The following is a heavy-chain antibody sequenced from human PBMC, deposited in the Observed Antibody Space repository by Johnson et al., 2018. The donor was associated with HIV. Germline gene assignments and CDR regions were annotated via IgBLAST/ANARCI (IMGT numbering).Heavy chain of an antibody. V-gene: IGHV3-23*04. CDR1: GFTFSSYA. Sequence: VHLVESGGGLKQPGGSLRLSCAASGFTFSSYAMDWVRQTPGKGLAWVSAVSAGGDNTYYADSVKGRFTISRDNSKNTLNVQMHSLRVDDTAVYYCARPNRPQYRSTFDIW. CDR2: VSAGGDNT. CDR3: ARPNRPQYRSTFDI. D-gene: IGHD6-13*01. J-gene: IGHJ3*02.